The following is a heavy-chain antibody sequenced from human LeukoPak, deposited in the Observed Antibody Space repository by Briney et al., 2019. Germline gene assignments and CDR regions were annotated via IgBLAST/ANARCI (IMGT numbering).Heavy chain of an antibody. J-gene: IGHJ4*02. D-gene: IGHD3-10*01. V-gene: IGHV3-48*01. Sequence: TGGSLRLSCAASGFTFSSYRMNWVRRAPGKGLEWVSYISSSSSTIYYADSVKGRFTISRDNAKNSLYLQMNSLRAEDTAVYYCARDRVRKLWFGELYEHFDYWGQGTLVTVSS. CDR3: ARDRVRKLWFGELYEHFDY. CDR2: ISSSSSTI. CDR1: GFTFSSYR.